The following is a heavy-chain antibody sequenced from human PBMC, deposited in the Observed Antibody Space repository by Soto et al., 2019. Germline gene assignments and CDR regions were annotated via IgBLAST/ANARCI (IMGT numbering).Heavy chain of an antibody. CDR2: ILVGGST. CDR3: AKATATGGGAFDI. Sequence: WGSLRLSCAASGFTCSSYDMSWFRQAPGKGLEWVSTILVGGSTHYPDSVKGRFTISRDNSKNTVFLQMNSLTAGDTAVYYCAKATATGGGAFDICGQGSLVTVSS. V-gene: IGHV3-23*01. CDR1: GFTCSSYD. D-gene: IGHD2-8*02. J-gene: IGHJ3*02.